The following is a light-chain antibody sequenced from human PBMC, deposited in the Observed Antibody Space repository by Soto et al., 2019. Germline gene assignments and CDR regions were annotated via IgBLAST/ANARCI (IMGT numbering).Light chain of an antibody. CDR2: AAS. CDR1: QGISNY. V-gene: IGKV1-17*03. Sequence: DIQMTQSPSAMSATVGDRVTITCRASQGISNYLARFQQKPGTVPKRLIYAASSLQGGVPARFSGSGSGTEFTLTISSLQPEDFATYYCLQHNRYPYTFGQGTKVDIK. J-gene: IGKJ2*01. CDR3: LQHNRYPYT.